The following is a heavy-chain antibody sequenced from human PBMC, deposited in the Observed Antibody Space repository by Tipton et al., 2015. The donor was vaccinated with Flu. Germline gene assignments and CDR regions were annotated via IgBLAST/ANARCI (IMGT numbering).Heavy chain of an antibody. CDR3: ARDRPRRITMIVVARNDAFDI. CDR2: IYTSGST. V-gene: IGHV4-4*07. CDR1: GGSISSYY. Sequence: TLSLTCTVSGGSISSYYWSWIRQPAGKGLEWIGRIYTSGSTNYNPSRKSRVTMSVDTSKNQFSLKLSSVTAADTAVYYCARDRPRRITMIVVARNDAFDIWGQGTMVTVSS. D-gene: IGHD3-22*01. J-gene: IGHJ3*02.